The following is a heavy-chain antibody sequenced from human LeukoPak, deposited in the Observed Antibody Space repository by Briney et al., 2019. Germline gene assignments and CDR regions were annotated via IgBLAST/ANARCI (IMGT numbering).Heavy chain of an antibody. J-gene: IGHJ4*02. CDR2: IYHSGST. Sequence: PSETLSLTCAVSGYSISSGYYWGWIRQPPGKGLEWIGSIYHSGSTYYNPSPKSRVTISVDTSKNQFSLKLSSVTAADTAVYYCASTAVGAFDYWGQGPLVTVSS. CDR1: GYSISSGYY. V-gene: IGHV4-38-2*01. D-gene: IGHD1-26*01. CDR3: ASTAVGAFDY.